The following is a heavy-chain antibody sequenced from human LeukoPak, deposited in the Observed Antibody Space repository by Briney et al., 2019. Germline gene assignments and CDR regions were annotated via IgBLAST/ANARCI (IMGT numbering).Heavy chain of an antibody. V-gene: IGHV1-46*01. D-gene: IGHD6-19*01. CDR3: ARVGGPLAVAGMGISSGRGMDV. Sequence: GASVKVSCKASGYSFTSYYIHWVRQAPGQGLEWMGIINPSGGSTSYAQKFQGRVTMTRDTSTSTVYMELSSLRSEDTAMYYCARVGGPLAVAGMGISSGRGMDVWGQGTTVTVSS. CDR1: GYSFTSYY. J-gene: IGHJ6*02. CDR2: INPSGGST.